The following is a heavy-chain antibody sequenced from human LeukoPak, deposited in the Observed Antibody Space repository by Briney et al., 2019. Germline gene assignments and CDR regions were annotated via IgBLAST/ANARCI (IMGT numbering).Heavy chain of an antibody. V-gene: IGHV3-23*01. CDR3: AKIWSGYLIRNYYFDY. CDR1: GFTFSSYT. D-gene: IGHD3-3*01. Sequence: GSLRLSCEASGFTFSSYTMSWVRQAPGEGLEWVSAISGIGGSTYYADSVKGRFTISRDNSKNALYLQMNSLRAEDTAVYYCAKIWSGYLIRNYYFDYWGQGTLVTVSS. J-gene: IGHJ4*02. CDR2: ISGIGGST.